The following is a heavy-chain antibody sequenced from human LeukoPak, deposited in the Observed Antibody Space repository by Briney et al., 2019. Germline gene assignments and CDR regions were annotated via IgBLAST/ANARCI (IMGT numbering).Heavy chain of an antibody. CDR1: GYTFTGYY. Sequence: ASVKVSCKASGYTFTGYYMHWVRQAPGQGLEWMGWINPNSGGTNYAQKFQGGVTMTRDTSISTAYMELSRLRSDDTAVYYCARDISGSYLAFDYWGQGTLVTVSS. CDR2: INPNSGGT. V-gene: IGHV1-2*02. D-gene: IGHD1-26*01. CDR3: ARDISGSYLAFDY. J-gene: IGHJ4*02.